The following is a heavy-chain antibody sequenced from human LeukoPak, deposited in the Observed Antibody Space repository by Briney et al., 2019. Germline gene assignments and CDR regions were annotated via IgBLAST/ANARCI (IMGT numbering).Heavy chain of an antibody. Sequence: ASVKVSCKASGYTFTSYYMHWVRQAPGQGLEWMGIINPSGGSTSYAQKFQGRVTMTRDTSTSTVYMELSSLRSEDTAVYYCARRPSDLLTARGDGMDVWGQGTMVTVSS. CDR2: INPSGGST. V-gene: IGHV1-46*01. D-gene: IGHD3-9*01. CDR1: GYTFTSYY. J-gene: IGHJ6*02. CDR3: ARRPSDLLTARGDGMDV.